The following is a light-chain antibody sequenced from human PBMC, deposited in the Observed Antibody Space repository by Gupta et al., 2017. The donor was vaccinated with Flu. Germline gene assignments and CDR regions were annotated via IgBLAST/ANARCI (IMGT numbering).Light chain of an antibody. CDR2: KNS. CDR3: QAGDSGTVV. J-gene: IGLJ2*01. V-gene: IGLV3-1*01. Sequence: SPGQTASIICSGEKLGDNYFFRHPQKPCPFPLMVMFKNSRRTSGAPERFSGSNSGNTATLTIGGAKAVDEDDYYCQAGDSGTVVFGGGTKLTVL. CDR1: KLGDNY.